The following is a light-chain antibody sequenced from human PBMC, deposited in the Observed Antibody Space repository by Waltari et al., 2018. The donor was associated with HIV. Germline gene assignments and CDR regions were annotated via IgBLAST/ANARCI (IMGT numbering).Light chain of an antibody. CDR3: SSYTSSSTRV. J-gene: IGLJ3*02. V-gene: IGLV2-14*03. Sequence: SALTQPASVSGSPGQSLTISCTGTNNDVGGYNYVSWYQQHPVKAPKLMIYDVSTRPSGVSNRFSGSKSGNTASLTISGLQAEDEADYYCSSYTSSSTRVFGGGTKLTVL. CDR1: NNDVGGYNY. CDR2: DVS.